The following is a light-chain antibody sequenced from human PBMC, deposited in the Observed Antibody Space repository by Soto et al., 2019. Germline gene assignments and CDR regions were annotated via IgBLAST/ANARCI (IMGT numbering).Light chain of an antibody. CDR1: SSDIGGYNY. J-gene: IGLJ1*01. CDR2: HVS. Sequence: QSVLTQPASVSGSPGQSITISCTGSSSDIGGYNYVSWYQQHPDKAPKLMIYHVSNRPSGISSSFSGSKSGNTASLTISGLQAEDEADYYCSSYTSSTTYVFGTGTKVTVL. CDR3: SSYTSSTTYV. V-gene: IGLV2-14*01.